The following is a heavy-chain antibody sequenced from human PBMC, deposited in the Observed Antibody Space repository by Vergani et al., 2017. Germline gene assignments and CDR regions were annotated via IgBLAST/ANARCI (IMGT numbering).Heavy chain of an antibody. CDR3: ARSTENYFDY. J-gene: IGHJ4*02. CDR2: IDPGDSDT. CDR1: GYSFTSYW. Sequence: EVQLVQSGAEVKTPGASLKISCKGSGYSFTSYWICWVRQMPGKGLEWMGIIDPGDSDTRYSPSFQGQVTISSDKSISTAYLQWSSLKASDTAMDYCARSTENYFDYWGQGTLVTVSS. V-gene: IGHV5-51*01.